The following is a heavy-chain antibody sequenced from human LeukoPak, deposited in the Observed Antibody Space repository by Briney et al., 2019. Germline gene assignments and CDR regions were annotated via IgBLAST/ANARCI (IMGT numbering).Heavy chain of an antibody. CDR3: ARDLTSGSYFGY. D-gene: IGHD1-26*01. CDR1: GGSISSYY. CDR2: IYYSGST. J-gene: IGHJ4*02. V-gene: IGHV4-59*01. Sequence: PSETLSLTCTVSGGSISSYYWSWIRQPPGKGLEWIGYIYYSGSTNYNPSLKSRVTISVDTSKNQFSLKLSSVTAADTAVYYCARDLTSGSYFGYWGQGTLVTVSS.